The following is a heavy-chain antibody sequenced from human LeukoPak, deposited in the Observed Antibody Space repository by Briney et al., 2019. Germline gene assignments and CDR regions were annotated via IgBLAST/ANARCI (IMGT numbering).Heavy chain of an antibody. CDR2: IYTSGST. J-gene: IGHJ5*02. CDR1: GGSISSYY. D-gene: IGHD2-2*01. V-gene: IGHV4-4*07. Sequence: SETLSLICTVSGGSISSYYWSWIRQPAGKGLEWIGRIYTSGSTNYNPSLKSRVTMSVDTSKNQFSLKLSSVTAADTAVYYCARDVGYCSSTSCYNWFDPWGQGTLVTVSS. CDR3: ARDVGYCSSTSCYNWFDP.